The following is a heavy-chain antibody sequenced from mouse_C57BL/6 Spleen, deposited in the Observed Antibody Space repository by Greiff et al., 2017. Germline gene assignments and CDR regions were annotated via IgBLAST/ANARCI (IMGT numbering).Heavy chain of an antibody. CDR1: GYTFTSYG. V-gene: IGHV1-81*01. CDR2: IYPRSGNT. J-gene: IGHJ2*01. D-gene: IGHD2-3*01. Sequence: VQLQQSGAELARPGASVKLSCKASGYTFTSYGISWVKQRTGQGLEWIGEIYPRSGNTYYNEKFKGKATLTADKSSSTAYMELRSLTSEDSAVYFCARGEAYDGYYGGYFDYWGQGTTRTVS. CDR3: ARGEAYDGYYGGYFDY.